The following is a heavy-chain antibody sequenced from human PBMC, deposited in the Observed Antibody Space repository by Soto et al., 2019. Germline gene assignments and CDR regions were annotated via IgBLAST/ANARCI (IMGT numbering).Heavy chain of an antibody. V-gene: IGHV1-3*04. CDR2: INIGNGHT. CDR1: GYTFTSYP. Sequence: QVQLVQSGAEVRKPGASVKVSCKASGYTFTSYPMHWVRQAPGQSLEWMGRINIGNGHTDYSQNFQDRVTMTRDTSAKTVFMGVSSLTSEDPAVYFRAREGEVCGGKCWTYSWFHPWGQGTPVAVSS. D-gene: IGHD2-21*01. CDR3: AREGEVCGGKCWTYSWFHP. J-gene: IGHJ5*02.